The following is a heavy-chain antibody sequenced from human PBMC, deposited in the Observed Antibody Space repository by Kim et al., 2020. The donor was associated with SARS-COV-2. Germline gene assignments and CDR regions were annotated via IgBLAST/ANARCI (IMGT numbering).Heavy chain of an antibody. CDR2: IYYSGST. CDR3: AREVLSPPTITMIVVVINLAWFGP. V-gene: IGHV4-39*02. D-gene: IGHD3-22*01. Sequence: SETLSLTCTVSGGSISSSSYYWGWIRQPPGKGLEWIGSIYYSGSTYYNPSLKSRVTISVDTSKNQFSLKLSSVTAADTAVYYCAREVLSPPTITMIVVVINLAWFGPWGQGALVSVSS. J-gene: IGHJ5*02. CDR1: GGSISSSSYY.